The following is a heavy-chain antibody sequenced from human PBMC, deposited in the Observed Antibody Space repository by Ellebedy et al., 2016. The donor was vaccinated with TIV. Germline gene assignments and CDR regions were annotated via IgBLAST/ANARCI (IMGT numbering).Heavy chain of an antibody. CDR2: IYYSGST. V-gene: IGHV4-39*01. CDR1: GGSISSYY. D-gene: IGHD1-26*01. J-gene: IGHJ4*02. Sequence: MPSETLSLTCTVSGGSISSYYWGWIRQPPGKGLEWIGSIYYSGSTYYNPSLKSRVTISVDTSKNQFSLKLSSVTAADTAVYYCASTDSGAGAYWGQGTLVTVSS. CDR3: ASTDSGAGAY.